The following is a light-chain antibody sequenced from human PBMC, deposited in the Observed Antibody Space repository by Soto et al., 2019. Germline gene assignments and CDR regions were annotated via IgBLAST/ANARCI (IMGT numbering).Light chain of an antibody. V-gene: IGLV1-51*01. Sequence: QSVLTQPPSVSAAPGQKVTISCSGFSSNIGNNYVSWYQQLPGTAPKLLIYDNDKRPPGIPDRFSGSKSGTSATLGITGLQTGDEADYYCGTWDTSLSSGGVFGTGTKLTVL. CDR2: DND. CDR1: SSNIGNNY. CDR3: GTWDTSLSSGGV. J-gene: IGLJ1*01.